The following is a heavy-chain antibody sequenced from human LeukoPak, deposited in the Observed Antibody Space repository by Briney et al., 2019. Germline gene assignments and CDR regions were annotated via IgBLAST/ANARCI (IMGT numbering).Heavy chain of an antibody. CDR1: GVSISSYH. Sequence: SETLSLTCTVSGVSISSYHWSWVRQPPGKGLEWIGYIYYSGSTNYNPSLKSRVTISVDTSKNQFSLRLSSVTAADTAVYYCASGNYYDSSGYYEPKFDYWGQGTLVTVSS. V-gene: IGHV4-59*01. J-gene: IGHJ4*02. CDR2: IYYSGST. D-gene: IGHD3-22*01. CDR3: ASGNYYDSSGYYEPKFDY.